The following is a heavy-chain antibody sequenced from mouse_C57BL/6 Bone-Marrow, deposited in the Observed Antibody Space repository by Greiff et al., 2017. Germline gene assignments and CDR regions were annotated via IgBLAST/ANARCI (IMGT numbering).Heavy chain of an antibody. CDR2: IYPGGGYT. D-gene: IGHD1-1*01. V-gene: IGHV1-63*01. Sequence: VQLQQSGAELVRPGTSVKMSCKASGYTFTNYWIGWAKQRPGHGLEWIGDIYPGGGYTNDNEKFKGKATLTADKSSSTAYMQFSSLTSEDSAIYYCARREDDYGSFAYWGQGTLVTVSA. J-gene: IGHJ3*01. CDR1: GYTFTNYW. CDR3: ARREDDYGSFAY.